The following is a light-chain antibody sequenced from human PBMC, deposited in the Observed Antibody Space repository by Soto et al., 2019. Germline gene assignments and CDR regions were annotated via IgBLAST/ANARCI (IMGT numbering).Light chain of an antibody. Sequence: DIQMTQSPSSLSASVGDRVTITCRASQSISSYLNWYQQKPGKAPKLLIYAASSLQSGVPSRLSGSGSGTDFTLTSSSLQPEDIATYYCQHSYSTPPGDLNTFGQGTNLEIK. CDR3: QHSYSTPPGDLNT. J-gene: IGKJ2*01. CDR2: AAS. V-gene: IGKV1-39*01. CDR1: QSISSY.